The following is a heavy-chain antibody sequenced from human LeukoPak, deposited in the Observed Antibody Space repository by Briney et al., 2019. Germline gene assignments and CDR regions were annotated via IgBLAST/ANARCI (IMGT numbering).Heavy chain of an antibody. D-gene: IGHD6-13*01. CDR3: ARGSIAAAEGSHWFDP. CDR2: IYYSGST. J-gene: IGHJ5*02. Sequence: SGTLSLTCTVSGGSISTYYWSWIRQPPGKGLEWIGYIYYSGSTNSNPSLKSRVTISVDTSKNQFSLKLSSVTAADTAVYYCARGSIAAAEGSHWFDPWGQGTLVTVSS. CDR1: GGSISTYY. V-gene: IGHV4-59*01.